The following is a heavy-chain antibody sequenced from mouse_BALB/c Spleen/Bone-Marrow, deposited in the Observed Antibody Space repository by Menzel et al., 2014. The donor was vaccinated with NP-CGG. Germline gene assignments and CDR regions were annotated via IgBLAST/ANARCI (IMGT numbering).Heavy chain of an antibody. CDR3: AREGNYFDY. J-gene: IGHJ2*01. CDR2: IWGDGIT. Sequence: QVQLQQSGPGLVAPSQSLSITCTVSGFSVTVYGVNWVRQPPGKGLEWLGMIWGDGITDYNSALKSRLSISKDDSKSQVFLKMNSLQTDDTARYYCAREGNYFDYWGQGTTLTVSS. CDR1: GFSVTVYG. V-gene: IGHV2-6-7*01.